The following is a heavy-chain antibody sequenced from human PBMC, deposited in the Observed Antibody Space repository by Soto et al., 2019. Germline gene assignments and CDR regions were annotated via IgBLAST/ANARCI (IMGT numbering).Heavy chain of an antibody. V-gene: IGHV5-51*01. CDR3: ARKDKSGYFNWFDP. CDR1: GYRFTSYW. Sequence: GESLKISCRTSGYRFTSYWIAWVRQMPGKGLEWMGIIFPSDSDTRYSPSLQGQVTISADRSTSTVFLQRASLKASDTAVYFCARKDKSGYFNWFDPWGQGTLVTVSS. J-gene: IGHJ5*02. D-gene: IGHD3-22*01. CDR2: IFPSDSDT.